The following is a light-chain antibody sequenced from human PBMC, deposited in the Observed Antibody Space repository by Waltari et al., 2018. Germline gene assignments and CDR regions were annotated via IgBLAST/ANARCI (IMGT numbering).Light chain of an antibody. CDR2: SNN. CDR3: SAWDDSLNGQVV. CDR1: WSNIGSNA. Sequence: QSLLTQPPSASGTPGQRVTISCSGSWSNIGSNAVSWYQQLPGTAPKLLIHSNNRRPSGVPDRFSCSKSGPSASLVISGLQSADEADYYCSAWDDSLNGQVVFGGGTKVTVL. V-gene: IGLV1-44*01. J-gene: IGLJ2*01.